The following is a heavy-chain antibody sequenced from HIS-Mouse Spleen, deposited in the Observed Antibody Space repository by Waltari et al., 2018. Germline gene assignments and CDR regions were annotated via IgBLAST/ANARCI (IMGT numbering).Heavy chain of an antibody. V-gene: IGHV1-2*02. CDR2: INPNSGGT. CDR3: ASQDIVVVPAAKDYYYYGMDV. D-gene: IGHD2-2*01. J-gene: IGHJ6*02. Sequence: QVQLVQSGAEVKKPGASVKVSCKASGYTFTGYYMHWVRQAPGHGLEWMGWINPNSGGTNYAQKFQGRVTMTRDTSISTAYMELSRLRYDDTAVYYCASQDIVVVPAAKDYYYYGMDVWGQGTTVTVSS. CDR1: GYTFTGYY.